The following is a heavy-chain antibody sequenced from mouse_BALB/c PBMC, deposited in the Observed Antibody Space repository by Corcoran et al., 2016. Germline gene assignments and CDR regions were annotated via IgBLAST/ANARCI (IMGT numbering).Heavy chain of an antibody. CDR1: GFNIKDTY. CDR3: ARGYDYAMDY. V-gene: IGHV14-3*02. CDR2: IDPANGNT. J-gene: IGHJ4*01. D-gene: IGHD2-14*01. Sequence: EVQLQQSGAELVKPGASVKLSCTASGFNIKDTYMHWVKQRPEQGLEWIGRIDPANGNTKYDPKFQGKATITTDTSSNTAYLQLSSLTSEDTAVYYCARGYDYAMDYWGQGTSVTVSS.